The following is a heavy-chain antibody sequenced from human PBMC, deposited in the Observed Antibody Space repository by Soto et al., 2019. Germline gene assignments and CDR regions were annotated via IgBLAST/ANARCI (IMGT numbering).Heavy chain of an antibody. Sequence: TSETLSLTCSVSGGNISGYYWTWIRQPAGKGLEWIGRIYSSGNTKYNPSLQSRVTMSLDTSNNQFSLRLTSVTAADTAVYYCARGQRFSDWFDPWGQGTLVTVSS. D-gene: IGHD3-3*01. V-gene: IGHV4-4*07. J-gene: IGHJ5*02. CDR1: GGNISGYY. CDR3: ARGQRFSDWFDP. CDR2: IYSSGNT.